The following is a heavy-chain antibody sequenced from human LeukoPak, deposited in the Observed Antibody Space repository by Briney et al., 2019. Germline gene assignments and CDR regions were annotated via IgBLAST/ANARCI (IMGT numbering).Heavy chain of an antibody. Sequence: SETLSLTCTVSGYSISSGYYWGWIRQPPGKGLEWIGSIYHSGSTYYNPSLKSRVTISVDTSKNQFSLKLSSVTAADTAVYYCARIRRKPNYYYYYYMDVWGKGTTVTVSS. CDR1: GYSISSGYY. CDR2: IYHSGST. D-gene: IGHD3-3*02. CDR3: ARIRRKPNYYYYYYMDV. V-gene: IGHV4-38-2*02. J-gene: IGHJ6*03.